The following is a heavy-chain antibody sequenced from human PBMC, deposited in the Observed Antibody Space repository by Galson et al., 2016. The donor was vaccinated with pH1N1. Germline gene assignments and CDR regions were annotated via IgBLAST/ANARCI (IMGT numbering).Heavy chain of an antibody. Sequence: SLRLSCAGSGFTFSNAWMTRVRQAPGKGLEWVGRIKSNGDGGTTDYAAPVRGRFTISRDDSKNTVFLQMNSLEIADTAVYYCATGGNFYNYWGQGTLLTVSS. CDR1: GFTFSNAW. V-gene: IGHV3-15*01. D-gene: IGHD2-15*01. CDR3: ATGGNFYNY. J-gene: IGHJ4*02. CDR2: IKSNGDGGTT.